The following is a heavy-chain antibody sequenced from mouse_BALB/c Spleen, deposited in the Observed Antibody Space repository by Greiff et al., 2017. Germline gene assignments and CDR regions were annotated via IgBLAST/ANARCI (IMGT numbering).Heavy chain of an antibody. CDR1: GFTFSSYT. V-gene: IGHV5-6-4*01. J-gene: IGHJ2*01. CDR2: ISSGGSYT. D-gene: IGHD5-1*01. Sequence: DVMLVESGGGLVKPGGSLKLSCAASGFTFSSYTMSWVRQTPGKRLEWVATISSGGSYTYYPDSVKGRFTISRDNAKNTLYLQMSSLKSEDTAMYYCTRDTSTDYWGQGTTLTVSS. CDR3: TRDTSTDY.